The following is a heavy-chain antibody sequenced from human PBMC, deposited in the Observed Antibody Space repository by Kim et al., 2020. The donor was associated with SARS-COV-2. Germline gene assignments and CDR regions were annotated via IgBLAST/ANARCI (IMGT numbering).Heavy chain of an antibody. Sequence: GGSLRLSCTTSGFTFSDYAMSWVRQAPGKGLEWVSTVSNSGANTYYADSVKGRFTISRDNSKYTLYLQMNSLRGEDSAIYYCAKGRHENSGFNDYWGQGALVTVSS. CDR3: AKGRHENSGFNDY. J-gene: IGHJ4*02. D-gene: IGHD3-10*01. V-gene: IGHV3-23*01. CDR2: VSNSGANT. CDR1: GFTFSDYA.